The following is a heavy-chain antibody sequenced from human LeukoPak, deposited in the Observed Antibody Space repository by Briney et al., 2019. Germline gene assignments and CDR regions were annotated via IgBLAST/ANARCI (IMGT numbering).Heavy chain of an antibody. D-gene: IGHD3-16*01. CDR1: GGSFSDYY. V-gene: IGHV4-34*01. CDR3: ASQYYDTGGFSPFDY. CDR2: INHSGST. J-gene: IGHJ4*02. Sequence: PSETLSLTCVVYGGSFSDYYWSWIRQTPGKGLEWIGEINHSGSTHYNPSLKSRVIMSVDTSKNQFSLRLSSVTAADTAVYYCASQYYDTGGFSPFDYWGQGTLVTVSS.